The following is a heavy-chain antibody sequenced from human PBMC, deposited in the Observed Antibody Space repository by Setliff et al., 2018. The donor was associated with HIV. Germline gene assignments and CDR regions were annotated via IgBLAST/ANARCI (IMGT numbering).Heavy chain of an antibody. V-gene: IGHV3-7*01. J-gene: IGHJ1*01. CDR3: ARESYFYGSGSYPTYFQH. D-gene: IGHD3-10*01. CDR2: INQDGNKK. Sequence: PGGSLRLSCAASGFTFSTYWMSWVRQAPGKGLEWIANINQDGNKKYNAGSVWGRFTISRDNAKNSLYLHMSSLRAEDTALYYCARESYFYGSGSYPTYFQHCGQGTLVTVSS. CDR1: GFTFSTYW.